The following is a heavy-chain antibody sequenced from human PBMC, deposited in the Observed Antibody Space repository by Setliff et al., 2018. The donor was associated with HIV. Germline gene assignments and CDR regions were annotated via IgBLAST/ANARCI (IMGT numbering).Heavy chain of an antibody. Sequence: SETLSLTCAVSGGSISSGVYSWNWIRQPPGKGLEWIGYIYQSGSTYYNPSLKSRVTISVDTSKNQFSLKLSSVTAADTAVYYCARGPYYYDSSGYYHWGQGTLVTVSS. D-gene: IGHD3-22*01. CDR2: IYQSGST. V-gene: IGHV4-30-2*01. CDR3: ARGPYYYDSSGYYH. CDR1: GGSISSGVYS. J-gene: IGHJ4*02.